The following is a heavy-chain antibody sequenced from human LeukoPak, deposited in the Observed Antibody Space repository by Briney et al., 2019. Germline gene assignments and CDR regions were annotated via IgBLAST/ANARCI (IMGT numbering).Heavy chain of an antibody. CDR2: IRFDGSNK. CDR3: AKDGVGYCSSTTCHDDY. D-gene: IGHD2-2*01. V-gene: IGHV3-30*02. J-gene: IGHJ4*02. Sequence: GGSLRLSCAASGFTFSTYGMHWVRQAPDKGLEWVAFIRFDGSNKYHADSVKGRFTISRDNSKNTLYLQMNSLRAEDTAVYYCAKDGVGYCSSTTCHDDYWGQGTLVTASS. CDR1: GFTFSTYG.